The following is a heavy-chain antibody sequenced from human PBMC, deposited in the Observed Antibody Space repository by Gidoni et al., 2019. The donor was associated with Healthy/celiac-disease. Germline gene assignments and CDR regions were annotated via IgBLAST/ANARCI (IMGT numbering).Heavy chain of an antibody. CDR2: IYYSGST. D-gene: IGHD2-15*01. J-gene: IGHJ4*02. V-gene: IGHV4-31*03. CDR3: ARGSGGTFDY. Sequence: QVQLQESGPGLVKPSQTLSITCTVSGGSISSVGYYLSWIRQHTGKGLEWIGYIYYSGSTYYNPSLKSRVTISVDTSKNQFSLKLSSVTAADTAVYFCARGSGGTFDYWGQGTLVTVSS. CDR1: GGSISSVGYY.